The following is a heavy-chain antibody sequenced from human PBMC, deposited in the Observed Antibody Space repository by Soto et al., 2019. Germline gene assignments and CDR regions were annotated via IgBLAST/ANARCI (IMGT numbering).Heavy chain of an antibody. J-gene: IGHJ4*02. V-gene: IGHV3-23*01. Sequence: PRGSLRLSCAASGFTFSSYAMSWVRQAPGKGLEWVSTLSGSGGSTYYADSVKGRFTISRDNSKNTLYLQMNSLRAEDTAVYYCAKGHLRSAGFPFDYWGQGTLVTSPQ. CDR1: GFTFSSYA. D-gene: IGHD1-26*01. CDR3: AKGHLRSAGFPFDY. CDR2: LSGSGGST.